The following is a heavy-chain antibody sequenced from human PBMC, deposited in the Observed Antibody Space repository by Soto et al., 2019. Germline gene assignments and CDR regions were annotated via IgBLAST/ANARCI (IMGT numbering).Heavy chain of an antibody. Sequence: PSETLSLTCAVYGGSFSGYYWSWIRQPPGKGLEWIGEINHSGSTNYTPSLKSRVTISVDTSKNQFSLKLSSVTAADTAVCYCARSGYYYVGWLDPWGQGTLVTVSS. CDR3: ARSGYYYVGWLDP. CDR2: INHSGST. D-gene: IGHD3-22*01. J-gene: IGHJ5*02. V-gene: IGHV4-34*01. CDR1: GGSFSGYY.